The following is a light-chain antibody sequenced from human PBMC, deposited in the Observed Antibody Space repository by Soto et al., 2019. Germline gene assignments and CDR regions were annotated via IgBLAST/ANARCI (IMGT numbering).Light chain of an antibody. Sequence: IVLTQSPATLSFSPGERATLYCRASQTIAIYLAWYQQKSGQSHRLLIYDTFNRAPGIPDRFSGSGSGTDFTLTISSLEPEDFSVYYWKQRADWPWTFVQGTTGEIK. CDR3: KQRADWPWT. V-gene: IGKV3-11*01. J-gene: IGKJ1*01. CDR1: QTIAIY. CDR2: DTF.